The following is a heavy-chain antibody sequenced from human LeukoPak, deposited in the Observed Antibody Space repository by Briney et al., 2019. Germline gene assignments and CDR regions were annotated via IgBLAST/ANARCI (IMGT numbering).Heavy chain of an antibody. CDR1: GFTFSRYS. Sequence: GGSLRLSCAASGFTFSRYSMNWVRQAPGKGLEWVSGINWNGGSTGYADSVKGRFTISRDNAKNSLYLQMNSLRAEDTALYYCARFWGSYDAFDIWGQGTMVTVSS. CDR2: INWNGGST. CDR3: ARFWGSYDAFDI. J-gene: IGHJ3*02. D-gene: IGHD3-16*01. V-gene: IGHV3-20*04.